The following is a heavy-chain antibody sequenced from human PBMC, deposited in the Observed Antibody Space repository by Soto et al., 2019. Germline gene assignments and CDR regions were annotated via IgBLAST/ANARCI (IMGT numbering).Heavy chain of an antibody. CDR3: ARDRRGEYDFWSGYYRSGGMDV. D-gene: IGHD3-3*01. CDR2: ISYDGSNK. Sequence: QPGGSLRLSCAASGFTFSSYAMHWVRQAPGKGLEWVAVISYDGSNKYYADSVKGRFTITRDNSKNTLYLQMNNLRAEDMAVYYCARDRRGEYDFWSGYYRSGGMDVWGQGT. CDR1: GFTFSSYA. J-gene: IGHJ6*02. V-gene: IGHV3-30-3*01.